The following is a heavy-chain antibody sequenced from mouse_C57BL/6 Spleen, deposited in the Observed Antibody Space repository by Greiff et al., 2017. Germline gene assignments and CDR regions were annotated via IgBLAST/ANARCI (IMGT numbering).Heavy chain of an antibody. J-gene: IGHJ2*01. V-gene: IGHV1-52*01. Sequence: QVQLQQPGAELVRPGSSVKLSCKASGYTFTSYWMHWVKQRPIQGLEWIGNIDPSDSETHYNQKFKDKATLTVDKSSSTAYMQLSSLTSEDSAVYYGAGVDYSHYFDDWGQGTTLTVSS. CDR1: GYTFTSYW. CDR2: IDPSDSET. D-gene: IGHD2-13*01. CDR3: AGVDYSHYFDD.